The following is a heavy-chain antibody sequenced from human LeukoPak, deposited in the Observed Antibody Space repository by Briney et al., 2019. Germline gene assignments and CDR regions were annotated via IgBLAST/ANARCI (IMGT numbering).Heavy chain of an antibody. V-gene: IGHV1-2*02. CDR3: ARGAFSGHDHHYYYLDV. CDR1: GSSLSGYS. Sequence: GASVKLSCEASGSSLSGYSLQWVRQAHGLGPEWVGWIVPNSGSTDYAQTFLGRVTLTIDTSLNTASLELSGLRSDDTALYYCARGAFSGHDHHYYYLDVWGTGTSVTVSS. CDR2: IVPNSGST. J-gene: IGHJ6*03. D-gene: IGHD5-12*01.